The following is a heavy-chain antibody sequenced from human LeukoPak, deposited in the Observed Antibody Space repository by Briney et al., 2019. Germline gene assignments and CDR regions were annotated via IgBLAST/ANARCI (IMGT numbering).Heavy chain of an antibody. V-gene: IGHV3-23*01. Sequence: PGGSLRLSCAVSGFTFSSYAMSWVRQAPGKGLEWVSAISDSGGNTYYADSVKGRFTISRDNSKNTLYLQMNSLRAEDTAVYYCAKGSSSWFQNWFDPWGRGTLVTVSP. CDR2: ISDSGGNT. CDR1: GFTFSSYA. D-gene: IGHD6-13*01. J-gene: IGHJ5*02. CDR3: AKGSSSWFQNWFDP.